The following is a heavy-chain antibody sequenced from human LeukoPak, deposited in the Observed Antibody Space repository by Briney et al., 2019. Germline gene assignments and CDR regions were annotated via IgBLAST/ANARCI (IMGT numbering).Heavy chain of an antibody. J-gene: IGHJ3*01. CDR1: GYSFTSYW. Sequence: GESLQISCQGAGYSFTSYWIGWVRQMPGKGLEWMGIIYPGDSNTRYSPSFQGQVTISADKSISTAYLQWSSLKASDTAVYYCARLDYGSNLRGDAFDVWGQGTMVNVSS. V-gene: IGHV5-51*01. CDR3: ARLDYGSNLRGDAFDV. CDR2: IYPGDSNT. D-gene: IGHD4-23*01.